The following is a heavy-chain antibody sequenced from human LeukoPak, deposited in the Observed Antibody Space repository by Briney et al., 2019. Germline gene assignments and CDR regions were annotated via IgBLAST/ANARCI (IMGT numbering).Heavy chain of an antibody. Sequence: PGGSLRLSRTASGFTFNSYAMSWVRQAPGKGLEWVSAISGSGGSTYYADSVKGRFTISRDNSKNTLYLQMNSLRAEDTAVYYCAKGSSSWYLEYFQHWGQGTLVTVSS. J-gene: IGHJ1*01. CDR3: AKGSSSWYLEYFQH. D-gene: IGHD6-13*01. CDR1: GFTFNSYA. V-gene: IGHV3-23*01. CDR2: ISGSGGST.